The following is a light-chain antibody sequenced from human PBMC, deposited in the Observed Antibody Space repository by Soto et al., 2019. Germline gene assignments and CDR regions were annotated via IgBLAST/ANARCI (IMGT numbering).Light chain of an antibody. CDR3: SSKTSSRTPFV. Sequence: SVLTQPASVSGSPGQSITISCTGTSSDVGGYNYVSWYQQHPGNAPRLMIYEVNNRPSGVPNRFSGSKSGNTASLTISGLQAEDEADYYCSSKTSSRTPFVFGTGTKGTVL. J-gene: IGLJ1*01. CDR1: SSDVGGYNY. CDR2: EVN. V-gene: IGLV2-14*01.